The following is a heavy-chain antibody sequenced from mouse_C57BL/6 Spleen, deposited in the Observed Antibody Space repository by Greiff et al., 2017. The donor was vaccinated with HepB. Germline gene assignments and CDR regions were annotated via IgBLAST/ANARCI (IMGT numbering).Heavy chain of an antibody. CDR1: GFTFSSYG. CDR2: ISSGGSYT. V-gene: IGHV5-6*01. D-gene: IGHD1-1*01. J-gene: IGHJ4*01. Sequence: EVQGVESGGDLVKPGGSLKLSCAASGFTFSSYGMSWVRQTPDKRLEWVATISSGGSYTYYPDSVKGRFTISRDNAKNTLYLQMSSLKSEDTAMYYCAGHEDYGSRGAMDYWGQGTSVTVSS. CDR3: AGHEDYGSRGAMDY.